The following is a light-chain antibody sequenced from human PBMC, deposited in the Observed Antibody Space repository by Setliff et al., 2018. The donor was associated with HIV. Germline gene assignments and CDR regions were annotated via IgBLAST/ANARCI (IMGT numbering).Light chain of an antibody. V-gene: IGLV2-14*03. CDR1: SSDVGGYNY. CDR3: SSYTSRTPLYV. J-gene: IGLJ1*01. CDR2: AVS. Sequence: QSALTQPASVSGSPGQSITISCTATSSDVGGYNYVSWYQQHPGKAPKLMISAVSNRPSGVSNRFSGSKSGNTASLTISGLQAEDEADYYCSSYTSRTPLYVFGTGNKV.